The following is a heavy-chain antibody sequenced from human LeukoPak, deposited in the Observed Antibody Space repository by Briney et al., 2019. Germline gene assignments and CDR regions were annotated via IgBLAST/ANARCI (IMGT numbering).Heavy chain of an antibody. V-gene: IGHV3-23*01. Sequence: GGSLRLSCAGSGFTFSSYAMSWVRQAPGKGLEWVSAISDSGDYTYYADSVKGRFTISRDNSKNTLYLHVNSLRAEDTAVYYCAKDTSIGKYCTSGVCSPFDYWGQGALVTVSS. CDR2: ISDSGDYT. CDR3: AKDTSIGKYCTSGVCSPFDY. J-gene: IGHJ4*02. CDR1: GFTFSSYA. D-gene: IGHD2-8*01.